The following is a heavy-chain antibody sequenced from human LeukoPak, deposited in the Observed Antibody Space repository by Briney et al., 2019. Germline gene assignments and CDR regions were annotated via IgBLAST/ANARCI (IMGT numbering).Heavy chain of an antibody. V-gene: IGHV3-21*01. CDR1: GFTFSSYS. J-gene: IGHJ4*02. CDR2: ISSSSSYI. D-gene: IGHD6-19*01. Sequence: GGSLRLSCAASGFTFSSYSMNWVRLAPGKGLEWVSSISSSSSYIYYADSVKGRFTISRDSAKNSLYLQMNSLRAEDTAVYYCARHVGIAVAEFDYWGQGTLVTVSS. CDR3: ARHVGIAVAEFDY.